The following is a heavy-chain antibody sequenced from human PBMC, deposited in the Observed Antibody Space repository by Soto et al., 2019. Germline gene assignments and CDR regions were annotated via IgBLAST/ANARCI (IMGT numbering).Heavy chain of an antibody. Sequence: QVQLVESGGGEVQPGGSLRLSCAAAGLTFSRHAIHWVRLTPGRGLEWVLAISRDGSYIYYTDSVKGRFTVSRDNSKNTVFVQMNRLIPDDTALYFCARTRNGGVADSFDSWGQGTRVTVSS. V-gene: IGHV3-30*04. CDR3: ARTRNGGVADSFDS. CDR2: ISRDGSYI. CDR1: GLTFSRHA. D-gene: IGHD3-3*01. J-gene: IGHJ5*01.